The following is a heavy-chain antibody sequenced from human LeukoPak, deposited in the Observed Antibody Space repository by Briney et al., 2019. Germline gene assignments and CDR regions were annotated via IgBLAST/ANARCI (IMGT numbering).Heavy chain of an antibody. CDR1: GGSISSYY. Sequence: SETLSLTCTVSGGSISSYYWSWIRQPPGKGLEWIGYIYYSGSTNYNPSLKSRVTISVDTSKNQFSLKLSSVTAADTAVYYCAKDEGIVAEYFDYWGQGTLVTVSS. J-gene: IGHJ4*02. D-gene: IGHD5-12*01. CDR3: AKDEGIVAEYFDY. V-gene: IGHV4-59*01. CDR2: IYYSGST.